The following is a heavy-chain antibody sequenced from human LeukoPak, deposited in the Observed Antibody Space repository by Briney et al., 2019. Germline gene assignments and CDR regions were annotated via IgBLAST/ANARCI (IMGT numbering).Heavy chain of an antibody. D-gene: IGHD3-3*01. CDR3: ARSYYDFWSRYYFDY. CDR1: GGSISSSSYY. J-gene: IGHJ4*02. Sequence: PSETLSLTCTVSGGSISSSSYYWGWIRQPPGKGLEWIGSIYYSGSTYYNPSLKSRVTISVDTSKNQFSLKLSSVTAADTAVYYCARSYYDFWSRYYFDYWGQGTLVTVSS. V-gene: IGHV4-39*07. CDR2: IYYSGST.